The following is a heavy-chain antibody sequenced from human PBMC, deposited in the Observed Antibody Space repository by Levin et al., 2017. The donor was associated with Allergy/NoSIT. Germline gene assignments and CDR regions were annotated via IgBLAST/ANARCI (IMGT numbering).Heavy chain of an antibody. Sequence: GGSLRLSCAASGFTVSNNYMIWVRQAPGKGLEWVSLIYSGGSTYYADSVKGRFTISRDNSKNIVYLQMNSLRAEDTAVDYCARDGAAARTGSWGWGQGTLVTVSS. J-gene: IGHJ4*02. V-gene: IGHV3-53*01. CDR2: IYSGGST. D-gene: IGHD6-13*01. CDR3: ARDGAAARTGSWG. CDR1: GFTVSNNY.